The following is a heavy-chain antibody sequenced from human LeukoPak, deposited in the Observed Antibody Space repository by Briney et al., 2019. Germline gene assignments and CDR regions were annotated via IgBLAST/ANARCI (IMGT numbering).Heavy chain of an antibody. CDR1: GFAFGDYG. V-gene: IGHV3-9*01. J-gene: IGHJ4*02. CDR2: ISWSSSDT. Sequence: GGSLRLSCAASGFAFGDYGMHWVRQAPGKGPEWVSGISWSSSDTDYADSVRGRFTISRDNSKNTLYLQMNSLRAEDTAVYYCAKDFAAMVSRYFDYWGQGTLVTVSS. D-gene: IGHD5-18*01. CDR3: AKDFAAMVSRYFDY.